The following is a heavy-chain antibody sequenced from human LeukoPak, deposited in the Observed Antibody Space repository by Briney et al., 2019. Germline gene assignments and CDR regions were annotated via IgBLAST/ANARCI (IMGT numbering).Heavy chain of an antibody. J-gene: IGHJ6*03. CDR1: GGSFSSYY. Sequence: SETLSLTCAVYGGSFSSYYWGWIRQPPGKGLEWIGSIYYSGSTYYNPSLKSRVTISVDTSKNQFSLKLSSVTAADTAVYYCTRAASSGPLFTYHMDVWGKGTTVTVSS. CDR2: IYYSGST. CDR3: TRAASSGPLFTYHMDV. D-gene: IGHD3-22*01. V-gene: IGHV4-39*07.